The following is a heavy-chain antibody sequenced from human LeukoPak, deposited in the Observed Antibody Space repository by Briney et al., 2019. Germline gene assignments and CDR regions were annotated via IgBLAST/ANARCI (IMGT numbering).Heavy chain of an antibody. V-gene: IGHV3-23*01. CDR1: GFTFSSYA. J-gene: IGHJ4*02. D-gene: IGHD3-10*01. CDR2: ISGGGGST. CDR3: AKDLGGSEDY. Sequence: PGGSLRLSCAASGFTFSSYAMSWVRQAPGRGLEWVSGISGGGGSTYYADSVKGRFTISRDNSKNRVYLQMNSLRGDDTAIYYCAKDLGGSEDYWGQGTLVTVSS.